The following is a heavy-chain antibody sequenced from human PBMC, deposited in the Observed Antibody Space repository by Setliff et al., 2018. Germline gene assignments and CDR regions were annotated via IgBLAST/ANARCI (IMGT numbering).Heavy chain of an antibody. CDR3: ARDFHLGIGDGFDL. J-gene: IGHJ3*01. CDR2: INFDGSST. CDR1: GLTLSHYW. Sequence: GGSLRLSCEGSGLTLSHYWMHWVRQGPGKGLVWVSYINFDGSSTNYADSVKGRFTISRDNSKNTLYLQMNSLRPEDTAIYYCARDFHLGIGDGFDLWGQGTMVT. D-gene: IGHD7-27*01. V-gene: IGHV3-74*01.